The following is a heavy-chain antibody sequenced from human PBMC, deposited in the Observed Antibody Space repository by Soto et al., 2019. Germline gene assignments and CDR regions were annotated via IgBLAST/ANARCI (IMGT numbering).Heavy chain of an antibody. CDR3: ARDQYDYIWGSYPTNDY. CDR1: GFTFSDCY. Sequence: GGSLRLSCAASGFTFSDCYMSWIRQAPGKGLEWVSYISSSGSTIYYADSVKGRFTISRDNAKNSLYLQMNSLRAEDTAVYYCARDQYDYIWGSYPTNDYWGQGTLVTVSS. V-gene: IGHV3-11*01. J-gene: IGHJ4*02. D-gene: IGHD3-16*02. CDR2: ISSSGSTI.